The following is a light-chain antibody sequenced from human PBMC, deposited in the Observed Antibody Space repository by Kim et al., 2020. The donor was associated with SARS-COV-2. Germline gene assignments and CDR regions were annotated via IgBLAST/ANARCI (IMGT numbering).Light chain of an antibody. Sequence: SSELTQDPAVSVALGQTVRITCQGDSLRSYYATWYQQKPGQAPILVIYGKNNRPSGIPERFSGSSSGNTASLTITGTQAGDEADYYCNSRDSNDNVVFGG. CDR1: SLRSYY. J-gene: IGLJ2*01. CDR2: GKN. CDR3: NSRDSNDNVV. V-gene: IGLV3-19*01.